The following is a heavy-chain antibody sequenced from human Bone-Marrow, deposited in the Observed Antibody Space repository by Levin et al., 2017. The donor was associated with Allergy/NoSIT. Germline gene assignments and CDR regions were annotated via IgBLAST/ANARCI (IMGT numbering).Heavy chain of an antibody. CDR2: ISTSNSDI. Sequence: GESLKISCAASGFTFSTYNMNWVRQAPGKGLEWVSSISTSNSDIYYADSVEGRFTISRDNAKNSLYLQMNSLRAEDTAVYYCATTDCSGGRCSPFWGQGTLVTVSS. V-gene: IGHV3-21*06. D-gene: IGHD2-15*01. J-gene: IGHJ4*02. CDR1: GFTFSTYN. CDR3: ATTDCSGGRCSPF.